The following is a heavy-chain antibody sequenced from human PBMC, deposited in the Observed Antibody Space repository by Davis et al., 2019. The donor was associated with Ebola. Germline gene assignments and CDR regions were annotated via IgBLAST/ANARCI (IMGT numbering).Heavy chain of an antibody. CDR2: INTNTGNP. V-gene: IGHV7-4-1*02. CDR3: ARVQRVTILD. D-gene: IGHD3-3*01. CDR1: GHTFTTHA. J-gene: IGHJ4*02. Sequence: ASVKVSCKASGHTFTTHALNWVRQAPGQGLEWMGWINTNTGNPTYAQGFTGRFVFSLDTSVSTAYLQISSLKAEDTAVCYCARVQRVTILDWGQGTLVTVSS.